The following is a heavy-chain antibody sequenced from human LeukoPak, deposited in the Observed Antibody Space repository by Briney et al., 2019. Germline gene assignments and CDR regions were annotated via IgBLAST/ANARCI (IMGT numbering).Heavy chain of an antibody. D-gene: IGHD3-10*01. V-gene: IGHV1-18*01. CDR1: GYTFTSYG. Sequence: ASVKVSCKASGYTFTSYGISWVRQAPGQGLEWMGWISAYNGKTNYAQKLQGRVTMTTDTSTSTAYMELRSLRSDDTAVYYCARVYYGSGAGARDYYYYYGMDVWGQGTTVTVS. CDR3: ARVYYGSGAGARDYYYYYGMDV. CDR2: ISAYNGKT. J-gene: IGHJ6*02.